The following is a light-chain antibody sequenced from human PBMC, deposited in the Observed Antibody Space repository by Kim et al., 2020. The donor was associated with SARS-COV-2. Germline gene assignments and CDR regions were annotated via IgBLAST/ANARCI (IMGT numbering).Light chain of an antibody. CDR2: DAS. CDR3: QQRSIWPPLT. CDR1: QSVSNY. V-gene: IGKV3-11*01. J-gene: IGKJ5*01. Sequence: VLTQSPATLSLYPGERATLSCRASQSVSNYLAWYQQKPGQAPRLLIYDASQRATGIPTRFSGSGSGTDFTLTISSLEPEDFAVYFYQQRSIWPPLTFGQGTRLEIK.